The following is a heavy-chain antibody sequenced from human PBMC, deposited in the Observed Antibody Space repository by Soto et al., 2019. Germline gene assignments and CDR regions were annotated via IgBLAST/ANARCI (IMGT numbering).Heavy chain of an antibody. J-gene: IGHJ4*02. Sequence: EGSLRLSCAASGFTFSSYAMSWVRQAPGKGLEWVSAISGSGGSTYYADSVKGRFTISRDNSKNTLYLQMNSLRAEDTAVYYCAKVEGREGYFDYWGQGTLVTVSS. CDR2: ISGSGGST. V-gene: IGHV3-23*01. CDR1: GFTFSSYA. CDR3: AKVEGREGYFDY. D-gene: IGHD3-10*01.